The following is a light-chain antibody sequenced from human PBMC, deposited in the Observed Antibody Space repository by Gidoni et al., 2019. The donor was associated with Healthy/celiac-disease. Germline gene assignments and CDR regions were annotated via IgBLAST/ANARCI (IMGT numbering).Light chain of an antibody. J-gene: IGKJ4*01. V-gene: IGKV3-11*01. CDR3: QQRSNWPT. Sequence: EIVLTQSPATLSLSPGERATLSCRASQSVSSYLAWYQQKPGQAPRLLIYDASNRATGIPARCSGSGSGTDFTLTINSLEPEDFAVYYCQQRSNWPTFGGGTKVEIK. CDR1: QSVSSY. CDR2: DAS.